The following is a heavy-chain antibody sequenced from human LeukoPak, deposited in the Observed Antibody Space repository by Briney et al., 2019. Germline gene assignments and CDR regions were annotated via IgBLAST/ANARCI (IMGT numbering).Heavy chain of an antibody. V-gene: IGHV3-48*01. D-gene: IGHD2-15*01. J-gene: IGHJ3*02. CDR3: ATGRQWSGAFDI. CDR1: GFTFSSYA. Sequence: GGSLRLSCAASGFTFSSYAMSWVRQAPGKGLEWVSYISSSSSTIYYADSVKGRFTISRDNAKNSLYLQMNSLRAEDTAVYYCATGRQWSGAFDIWGQGTMVTVSS. CDR2: ISSSSSTI.